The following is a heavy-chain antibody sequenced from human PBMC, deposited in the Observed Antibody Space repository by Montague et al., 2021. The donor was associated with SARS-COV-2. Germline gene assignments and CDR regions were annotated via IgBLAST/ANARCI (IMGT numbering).Heavy chain of an antibody. J-gene: IGHJ6*02. V-gene: IGHV4-34*01. CDR3: ARGGHQLRFGLDV. D-gene: IGHD3-16*01. CDR1: GGSFSGYY. Sequence: SETLSFTCAVYGGSFSGYYWSWIRQPPGKGLEWIGQIHHTGSTIYKPSLKSRVTISEDTSKNQFSLKMTSVTAADTAVYYCARGGHQLRFGLDVWGQGTTVTVSS. CDR2: IHHTGST.